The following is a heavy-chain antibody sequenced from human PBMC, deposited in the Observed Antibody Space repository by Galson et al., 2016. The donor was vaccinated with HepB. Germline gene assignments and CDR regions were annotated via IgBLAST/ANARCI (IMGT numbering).Heavy chain of an antibody. CDR3: ATNGPQLYFHWLNSFDY. CDR1: GFTSSTYA. CDR2: ISATGSST. Sequence: SLRLSCAASGFTSSTYAMSWVRQAPGKGLEWVSAISATGSSTYYADSVEGRFTISKDNSKNTLYLQMNGLRTEDTAIYYCATNGPQLYFHWLNSFDYWGRGTLVTVSS. V-gene: IGHV3-23*01. J-gene: IGHJ4*02. D-gene: IGHD3-9*01.